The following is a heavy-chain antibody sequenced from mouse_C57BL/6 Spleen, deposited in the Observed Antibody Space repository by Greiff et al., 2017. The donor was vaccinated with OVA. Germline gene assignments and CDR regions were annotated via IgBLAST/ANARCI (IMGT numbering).Heavy chain of an antibody. CDR3: ARNYYGSSYGYFDV. CDR2: IDPSDSET. J-gene: IGHJ1*03. Sequence: VQLKQPGAELVRPGSSVKLSCKASGYTFTSYWMHWVKQRPIQGLEWIGNIDPSDSETHYNQKFKDKATLTVDKSSSTAYMQLSSLTSEDSAVYYCARNYYGSSYGYFDVWGTGTTVTVSS. V-gene: IGHV1-52*01. CDR1: GYTFTSYW. D-gene: IGHD1-1*01.